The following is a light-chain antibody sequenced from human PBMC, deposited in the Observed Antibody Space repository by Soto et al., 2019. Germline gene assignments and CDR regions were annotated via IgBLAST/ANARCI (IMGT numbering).Light chain of an antibody. Sequence: DIALTQTPLSQSVTPGQPASISCKSSQSLLQSDGKTYLYWYLQMPGQPPQILIYEGSKRFSGVPDRFSGSGSGTDFTLKISRVEAEDVGVYYCMQSTQLPRPFGPGTKLEIK. CDR2: EGS. CDR1: QSLLQSDGKTY. V-gene: IGKV2D-29*01. J-gene: IGKJ2*01. CDR3: MQSTQLPRP.